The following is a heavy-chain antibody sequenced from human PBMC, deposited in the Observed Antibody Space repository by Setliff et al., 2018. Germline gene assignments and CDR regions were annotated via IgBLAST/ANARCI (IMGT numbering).Heavy chain of an antibody. CDR3: ARASRFGTTVYRGYYYMDV. J-gene: IGHJ6*03. D-gene: IGHD4-4*01. CDR2: INTNTGNP. CDR1: GNRFTDYF. V-gene: IGHV7-4-1*02. Sequence: ASVKVSCKASGNRFTDYFLHWMRQAPGQGLEWMGWINTNTGNPSYAQGFTGRFVFSLDTSVSTAYLQISSLKAEDTAVYYCARASRFGTTVYRGYYYMDVWGKGTTVTVSS.